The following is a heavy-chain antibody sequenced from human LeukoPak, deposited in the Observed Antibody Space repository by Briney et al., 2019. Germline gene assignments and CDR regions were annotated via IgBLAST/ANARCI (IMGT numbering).Heavy chain of an antibody. CDR2: ISYDGSNK. J-gene: IGHJ4*02. V-gene: IGHV3-30*18. Sequence: PGGSLRLSCAASGFTFSSYGMHWVRQAPGKGLEWVAVISYDGSNKYYADSVKGRFTISRDNSKNTLYLQMNSLRAEDTAVYYCAKGKDGYNFGDYWGQGTLVTVSS. CDR3: AKGKDGYNFGDY. CDR1: GFTFSSYG. D-gene: IGHD5-24*01.